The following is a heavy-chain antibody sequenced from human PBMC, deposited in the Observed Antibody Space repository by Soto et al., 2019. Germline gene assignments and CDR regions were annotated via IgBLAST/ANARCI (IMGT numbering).Heavy chain of an antibody. Sequence: EVQLLESGGGLVQPGGSLRLSCTASGFSLSTYGVTWVRQAPGKGLEWVSGVSGGSGTTHYADSVKGRFTITTDNSENTAYLQMNSLRVEDTAVDYCAKWNGYGDHWGQGTLVTVS. V-gene: IGHV3-23*01. D-gene: IGHD1-1*01. J-gene: IGHJ4*02. CDR1: GFSLSTYG. CDR2: VSGGSGTT. CDR3: AKWNGYGDH.